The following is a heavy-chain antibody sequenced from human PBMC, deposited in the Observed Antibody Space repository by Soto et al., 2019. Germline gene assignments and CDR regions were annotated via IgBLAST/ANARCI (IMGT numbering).Heavy chain of an antibody. V-gene: IGHV3-13*01. CDR2: IGAAGDT. CDR3: ASGGWGSSWYEGGSRIDY. CDR1: GFTFSSYD. D-gene: IGHD6-13*01. J-gene: IGHJ4*02. Sequence: EVQLVESGGGLVQPGGSLRLSCAASGFTFSSYDMHWVRQVTGKGLEWVSAIGAAGDTYYPDSVKGRFTISRENAKYSLYLQMNSLRAEDTDVYYCASGGWGSSWYEGGSRIDYWGQGTLVTVSS.